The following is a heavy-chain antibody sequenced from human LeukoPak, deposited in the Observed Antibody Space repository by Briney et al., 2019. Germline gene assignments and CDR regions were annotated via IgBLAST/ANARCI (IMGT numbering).Heavy chain of an antibody. CDR3: ARAGGEFTIFGVVTYFDY. Sequence: GGSLRLSCAASGFTFSSYEMNWVRQAPGKGLEWVSYISSSGSTIYYADSVKGRFTISRDNAKNSLYLQMNSLRAEDTAVYYCARAGGEFTIFGVVTYFDYWGQGTLVTVSS. CDR2: ISSSGSTI. J-gene: IGHJ4*02. V-gene: IGHV3-48*03. CDR1: GFTFSSYE. D-gene: IGHD3-3*01.